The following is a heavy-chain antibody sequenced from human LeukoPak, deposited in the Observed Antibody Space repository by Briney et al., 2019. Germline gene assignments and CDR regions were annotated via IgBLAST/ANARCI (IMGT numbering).Heavy chain of an antibody. Sequence: PPETLSLTCSVSDGSITTYYWTWIRQPPGKGLEWIGYIYYSGDTKYNPSLKSRVTISVDTSKSQFSLKLSSVTAADTAVYYCARHEDNYYDSSGYYYVGYWGQGTLVTVSS. CDR2: IYYSGDT. J-gene: IGHJ4*02. CDR3: ARHEDNYYDSSGYYYVGY. V-gene: IGHV4-59*08. D-gene: IGHD3-22*01. CDR1: DGSITTYY.